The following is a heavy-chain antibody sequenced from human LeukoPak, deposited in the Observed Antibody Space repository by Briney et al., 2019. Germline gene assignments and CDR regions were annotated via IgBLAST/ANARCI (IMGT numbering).Heavy chain of an antibody. D-gene: IGHD3-22*01. CDR1: GGSFRGYY. CDR3: ARGSYYDSSVIQSREFDY. J-gene: IGHJ4*02. V-gene: IGHV4-34*01. Sequence: PSETLSLTCAGYGGSFRGYYWSWIRQPLGKGLEWIGEINHSGSTNYNPSLKSRVTISVDTSKNQFSLKLSSVTAADTAVYYCARGSYYDSSVIQSREFDYWGQGTLVTVSS. CDR2: INHSGST.